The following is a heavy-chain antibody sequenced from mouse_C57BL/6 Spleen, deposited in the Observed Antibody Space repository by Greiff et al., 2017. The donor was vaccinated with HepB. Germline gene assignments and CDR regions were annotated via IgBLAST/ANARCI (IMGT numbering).Heavy chain of an antibody. V-gene: IGHV1-55*01. J-gene: IGHJ3*01. CDR2: IYPGSGST. D-gene: IGHD2-4*01. CDR3: ARETIYYDYDAGRAWFAY. Sequence: QVQLQQPGAELVKPGASVKMSCKASGYTFTSYWITWVKHRPGQGLEWIGDIYPGSGSTNYNEKFKSKATLTVDTSSSTAYMQLSSLTSEDSAVYYCARETIYYDYDAGRAWFAYWVQGTLVTVSA. CDR1: GYTFTSYW.